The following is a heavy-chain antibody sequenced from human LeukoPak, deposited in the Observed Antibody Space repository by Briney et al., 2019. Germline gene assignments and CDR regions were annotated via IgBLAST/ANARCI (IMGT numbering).Heavy chain of an antibody. CDR2: IYPDDFDT. D-gene: IGHD3-22*01. Sequence: GESLKISCKGSGYTFSTYWIGWVRQMPGEGLEWMGVIYPDDFDTRYSPSFQGQVTFSADKSISTAYLQWSSLKASDTAMYYCARTYYFDRSGFKLDNWGQGTLVTVSS. CDR1: GYTFSTYW. J-gene: IGHJ4*02. CDR3: ARTYYFDRSGFKLDN. V-gene: IGHV5-51*01.